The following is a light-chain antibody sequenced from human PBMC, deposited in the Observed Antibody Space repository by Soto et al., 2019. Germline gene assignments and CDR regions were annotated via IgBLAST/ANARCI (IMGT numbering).Light chain of an antibody. V-gene: IGKV1-5*01. CDR2: DVS. J-gene: IGKJ1*01. CDR1: QSISSW. CDR3: QQYTTYWT. Sequence: DNQMTQCPSTMSSSVGDRVTITCRASQSISSWLAWYQQKPGKAPKLLISDVSSLDSGVPSRFSGSGSGTEFTLTISSLQPDDSATYYCQQYTTYWTFGQGTNVDI.